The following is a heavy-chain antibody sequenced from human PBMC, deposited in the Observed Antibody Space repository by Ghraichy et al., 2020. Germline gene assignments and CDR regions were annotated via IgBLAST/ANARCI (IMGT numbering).Heavy chain of an antibody. CDR3: ASCTGAELDLSYYYYGMDV. J-gene: IGHJ6*02. D-gene: IGHD1-7*01. Sequence: ASVKVSCKASGYTFTTYYIHWVRQAPGQGLEWVGIINPSGGTTSYAREFQGRVTMARDTSTSTVYMELSSLRSEDTAVYFCASCTGAELDLSYYYYGMDVWGQGTTVTVSS. CDR2: INPSGGTT. V-gene: IGHV1-46*01. CDR1: GYTFTTYY.